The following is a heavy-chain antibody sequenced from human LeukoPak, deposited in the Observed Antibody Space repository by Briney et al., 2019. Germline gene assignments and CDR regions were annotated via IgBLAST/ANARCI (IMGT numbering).Heavy chain of an antibody. Sequence: GGSLRLSCAAPGFSLSTYTMTWVRQAPGRGLEWVSCLSSTSTYIYYADSVKGRFTISRDNAKNSLYLQMNSLRAEDTAVYYCARYASGWSGGTSGHYTDVWGKGTTVTVSS. CDR1: GFSLSTYT. CDR3: ARYASGWSGGTSGHYTDV. J-gene: IGHJ6*03. D-gene: IGHD6-19*01. V-gene: IGHV3-21*01. CDR2: LSSTSTYI.